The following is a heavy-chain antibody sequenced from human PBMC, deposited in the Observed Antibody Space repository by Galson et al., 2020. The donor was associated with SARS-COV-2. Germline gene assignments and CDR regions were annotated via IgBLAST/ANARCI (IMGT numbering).Heavy chain of an antibody. CDR3: ATAPVVAAINWFDP. D-gene: IGHD2-15*01. V-gene: IGHV1-24*01. J-gene: IGHJ5*02. CDR1: GYTLTELS. Sequence: ASVKVSCKVSGYTLTELSMHWVRQAPGKGLEWMGGFDPEDGETIYAQKFQGRVTMTEDTSTDTAYMELSSLRSEDTAVYYCATAPVVAAINWFDPWGQGTLVTVSS. CDR2: FDPEDGET.